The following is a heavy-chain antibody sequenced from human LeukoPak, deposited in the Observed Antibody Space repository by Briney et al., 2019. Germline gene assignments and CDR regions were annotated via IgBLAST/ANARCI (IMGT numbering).Heavy chain of an antibody. CDR1: GFTFSSLA. J-gene: IGHJ4*02. V-gene: IGHV3-30*04. CDR3: ATEFGY. CDR2: ISSDVSRQ. Sequence: GGSLRLSCAASGFTFSSLAMHWVRQAPGKGLEWVAVISSDVSRQYYADSVKGRFTLSRDNSKNTLYLQMNSLRAEDTAVYYCATEFGYWGQGTLVTVSS.